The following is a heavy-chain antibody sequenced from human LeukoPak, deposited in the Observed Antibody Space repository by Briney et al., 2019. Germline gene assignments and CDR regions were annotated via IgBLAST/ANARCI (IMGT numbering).Heavy chain of an antibody. Sequence: GKSLRLSCVASGFTFNTCGLHWVRQAPGGGLEWVALISYDGRSEYYADSVKGRFTISRDNSRNTLWLQMDSLREGDTAVYYCAKDHFYGDGSGSYSYWGQGTLVTVSS. CDR1: GFTFNTCG. V-gene: IGHV3-30*18. CDR2: ISYDGRSE. D-gene: IGHD3-10*01. CDR3: AKDHFYGDGSGSYSY. J-gene: IGHJ4*02.